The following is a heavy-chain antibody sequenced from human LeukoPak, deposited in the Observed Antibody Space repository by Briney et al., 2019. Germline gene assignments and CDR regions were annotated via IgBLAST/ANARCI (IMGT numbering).Heavy chain of an antibody. J-gene: IGHJ6*03. Sequence: ASVKVSCKASGYTFTGYYMHWVRQAPGQGLEWMGWMNPNSGNTGYAQKFQGRVTITRNTSISTAYMELSSLRSEDTAVYYCARGYGDYGAYYYYMDVWGKGTTVTVSS. CDR2: MNPNSGNT. D-gene: IGHD4-17*01. CDR1: GYTFTGYY. V-gene: IGHV1-8*03. CDR3: ARGYGDYGAYYYYMDV.